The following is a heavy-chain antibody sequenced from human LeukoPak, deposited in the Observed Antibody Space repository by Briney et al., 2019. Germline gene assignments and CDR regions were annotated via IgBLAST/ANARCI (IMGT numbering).Heavy chain of an antibody. D-gene: IGHD3-10*01. J-gene: IGHJ4*02. V-gene: IGHV3-15*01. Sequence: GGSLRLSCAASGFTFSNAWVSWVRQAPGKGLEWVGRIKSKTDGGTTDYAAPVKGRFTISRDDSKNTLYLQMNSLKTEDTAVYYCTTETVPLWFGELTLDYWGQGTLVTVSS. CDR3: TTETVPLWFGELTLDY. CDR1: GFTFSNAW. CDR2: IKSKTDGGTT.